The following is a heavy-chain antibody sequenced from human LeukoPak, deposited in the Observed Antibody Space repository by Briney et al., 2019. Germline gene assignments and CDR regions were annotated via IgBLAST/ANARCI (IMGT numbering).Heavy chain of an antibody. V-gene: IGHV3-23*01. CDR3: AKGLYGDYEAYYFDY. J-gene: IGHJ4*02. Sequence: GGSMRLSCAASGFTFSSYAMSWVRQAPGEVLEWVSAISGSGGSTYYADSVKGRFTISRDNSKNPLYLQMNSLRAEDTAVYYCAKGLYGDYEAYYFDYWGQGTLVTVSS. D-gene: IGHD4-17*01. CDR2: ISGSGGST. CDR1: GFTFSSYA.